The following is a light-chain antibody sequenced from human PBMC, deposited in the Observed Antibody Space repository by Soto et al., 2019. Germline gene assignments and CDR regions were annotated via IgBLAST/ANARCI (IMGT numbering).Light chain of an antibody. CDR2: GAS. J-gene: IGKJ2*01. CDR1: QSVNSN. V-gene: IGKV3-15*01. CDR3: QQYSKWPT. Sequence: EIVMTQSPATLSMSPGERATLSCRASQSVNSNLAWYQQKPGQAPSLLIYGASTRATGIPARFSGSGSGTEFTLTISSLQSEDFAVYYCQQYSKWPTFGQGTKLE.